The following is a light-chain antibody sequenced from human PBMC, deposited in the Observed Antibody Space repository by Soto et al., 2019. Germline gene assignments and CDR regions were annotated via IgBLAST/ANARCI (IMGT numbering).Light chain of an antibody. V-gene: IGKV3-15*01. CDR2: GAS. CDR1: QSVSST. Sequence: EIVMTQSPDTLSVSPGERATLFCRASQSVSSTVAWYQQRPGRAPRLLIYGASTRATGIPARFSGSGSGTEFTLTISSLQSEDFAVYYCQQYNDWLTFGGGTKVEIK. CDR3: QQYNDWLT. J-gene: IGKJ4*01.